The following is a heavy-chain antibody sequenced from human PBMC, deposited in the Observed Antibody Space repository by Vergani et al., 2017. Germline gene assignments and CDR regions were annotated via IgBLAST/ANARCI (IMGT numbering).Heavy chain of an antibody. CDR3: ARVRLPVVALRNRSGYYYVIDY. CDR2: IYYSGST. V-gene: IGHV4-59*01. J-gene: IGHJ4*02. Sequence: QVQLQESGPGLVKPSETLSLTCNVSGGSLSSYYWSWIRQRPGKGLEWIGYIYYSGSTNYNPSLKSRVPISVDTSKNQFSLKLSSVTAADTAVYYCARVRLPVVALRNRSGYYYVIDYWGQGTLVTVSS. D-gene: IGHD3-22*01. CDR1: GGSLSSYY.